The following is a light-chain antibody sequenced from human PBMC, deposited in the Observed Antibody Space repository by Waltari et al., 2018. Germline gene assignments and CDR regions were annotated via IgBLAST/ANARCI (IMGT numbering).Light chain of an antibody. CDR1: QDITKY. V-gene: IGKV1-33*01. Sequence: DIKMTQSPSSLTASVGERFTITCQASQDITKYLNWYQQKPGKAPKLLIYDASTLEVGVPSRFSGSGSGTDFTFSISSLQPEDFATYYCQQYDNPLFTFGPGTKVDIK. CDR2: DAS. CDR3: QQYDNPLFT. J-gene: IGKJ3*01.